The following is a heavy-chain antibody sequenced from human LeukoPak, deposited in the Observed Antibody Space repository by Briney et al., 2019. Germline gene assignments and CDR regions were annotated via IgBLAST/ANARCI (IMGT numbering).Heavy chain of an antibody. CDR2: IRYDGSNK. Sequence: GGSLRLSCAASGFTFSSYGMHWVRQAPGKGLEWVAFIRYDGSNKYYADSVKGRFTISRDNSKNTVYLQMNSLRAEDTAVYYCAEDPYGTRYFDYWGQGTLVTVSS. J-gene: IGHJ4*02. D-gene: IGHD2-2*01. CDR3: AEDPYGTRYFDY. CDR1: GFTFSSYG. V-gene: IGHV3-30*02.